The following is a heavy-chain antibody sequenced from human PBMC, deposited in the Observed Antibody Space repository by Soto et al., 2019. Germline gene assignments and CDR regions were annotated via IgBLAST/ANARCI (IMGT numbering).Heavy chain of an antibody. CDR3: ARKGGWFDP. CDR1: GGSVSSGSYY. CDR2: IYYSGST. V-gene: IGHV4-61*01. Sequence: QVQLQESGPGLVKPSETLSLTCTVSGGSVSSGSYYWSWIRQPPGKGLEWIGYIYYSGSTNYNPSLKSRVTISVDTSKNQFSLKLSSVTAADTAMYYCARKGGWFDPWGQETLVTVSS. J-gene: IGHJ5*02. D-gene: IGHD3-16*01.